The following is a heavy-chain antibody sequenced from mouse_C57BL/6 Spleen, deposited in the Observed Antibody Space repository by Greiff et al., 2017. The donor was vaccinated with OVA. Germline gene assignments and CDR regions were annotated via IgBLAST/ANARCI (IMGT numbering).Heavy chain of an antibody. CDR1: GYTFTSYW. CDR3: ATIYYGNLYAMDY. J-gene: IGHJ4*01. CDR2: IDPNSGGT. D-gene: IGHD2-1*01. Sequence: QVQLQQPGAELVKPGASVKLSCKASGYTFTSYWMHWVKQRPGRGLEWIGRIDPNSGGTKYNEKFKSKATLTVDKPSSTAYMQRSSLTSEDSAVYYCATIYYGNLYAMDYWGQGTSVTVSS. V-gene: IGHV1-72*01.